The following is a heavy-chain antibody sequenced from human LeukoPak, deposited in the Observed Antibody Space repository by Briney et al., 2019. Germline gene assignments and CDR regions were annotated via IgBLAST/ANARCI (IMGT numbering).Heavy chain of an antibody. D-gene: IGHD1-14*01. V-gene: IGHV3-48*01. CDR2: ISSSSSTI. CDR3: AKDLNLGPIYYYYYGMDV. CDR1: GFTFSSYS. J-gene: IGHJ6*02. Sequence: GGSLRLSCAASGFTFSSYSMNWVRQAPGKGLEWVSYISSSSSTIYYADSVKGRFTISRDNAMNSLYLQMNSLRAEDTAVYYCAKDLNLGPIYYYYYGMDVWGQGTTVTVSS.